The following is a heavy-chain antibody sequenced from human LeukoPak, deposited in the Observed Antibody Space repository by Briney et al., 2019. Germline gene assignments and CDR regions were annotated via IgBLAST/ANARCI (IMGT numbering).Heavy chain of an antibody. J-gene: IGHJ3*02. CDR1: EFTFNNYW. CDR3: ARSKDGAFDI. V-gene: IGHV3-74*03. CDR2: INTDGSST. Sequence: GGSLRLSCVASEFTFNNYWMHWVRQAPGKGLVWVSRINTDGSSTTYADSVKGQFTISRDNAKNTLHLQMSSLRAEDTALYYCARSKDGAFDIWGQGTMVTVSS.